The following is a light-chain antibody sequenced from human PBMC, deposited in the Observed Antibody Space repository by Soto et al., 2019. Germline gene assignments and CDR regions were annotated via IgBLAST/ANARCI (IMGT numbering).Light chain of an antibody. Sequence: DIQMTQSPSSLSASVGDRVTITCRASQSISNFLNWYQQKPGKAPKVLMYAVSSSQSGVPSRFSGSGSGTDFTLTISSLQPEDFATYYCQQSYTTPPTFGQGTRLEIK. CDR3: QQSYTTPPT. CDR2: AVS. V-gene: IGKV1-39*01. CDR1: QSISNF. J-gene: IGKJ5*01.